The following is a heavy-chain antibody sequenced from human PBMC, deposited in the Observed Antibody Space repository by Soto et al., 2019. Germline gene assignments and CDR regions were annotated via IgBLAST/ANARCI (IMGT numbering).Heavy chain of an antibody. Sequence: EVQLLESGGGSVQPGGSLRLSCAASGFTFSSYAMSWVRQAPGKGLEWVSAISGTGSSTNYADSVEGRFTISRDNSTNTLYLQMSSLRAEDTAVYYCAKAGGIAVPGTHLDYWGPGTLVTVSS. CDR3: AKAGGIAVPGTHLDY. D-gene: IGHD6-19*01. CDR1: GFTFSSYA. CDR2: ISGTGSST. V-gene: IGHV3-23*01. J-gene: IGHJ4*02.